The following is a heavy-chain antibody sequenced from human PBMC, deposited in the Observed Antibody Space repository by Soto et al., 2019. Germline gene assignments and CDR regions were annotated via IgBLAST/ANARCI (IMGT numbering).Heavy chain of an antibody. D-gene: IGHD2-2*02. J-gene: IGHJ6*02. CDR2: IWYDGSNK. CDR3: ARELGYCSSTNCYKGYYGMDV. CDR1: GFTFSSYG. Sequence: GGSLRLSCAASGFTFSSYGMHWVRQAPGKGLEWVAVIWYDGSNKYYADSVKGRFIISRDNSKNTLYLQMNSLRAEDTAVYYCARELGYCSSTNCYKGYYGMDVWGPGTTVTVSS. V-gene: IGHV3-33*01.